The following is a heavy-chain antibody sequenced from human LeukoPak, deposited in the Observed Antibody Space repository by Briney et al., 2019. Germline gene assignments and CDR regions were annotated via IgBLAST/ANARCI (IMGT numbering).Heavy chain of an antibody. CDR1: GYTFTSYD. D-gene: IGHD2-2*01. Sequence: GASVKVSCKASGYTFTSYDINWVRQATGQGLEWMGWMNPNSGNTGYAQKFQGRVTMTRNTSISTAYMELSSLRSEDTAVYYCASTLAAMVGGIDYYYYYGMDVWGQGTTVTVSS. V-gene: IGHV1-8*01. J-gene: IGHJ6*02. CDR2: MNPNSGNT. CDR3: ASTLAAMVGGIDYYYYYGMDV.